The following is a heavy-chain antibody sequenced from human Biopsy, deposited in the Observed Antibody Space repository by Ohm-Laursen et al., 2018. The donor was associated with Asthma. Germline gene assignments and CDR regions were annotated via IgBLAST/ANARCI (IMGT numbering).Heavy chain of an antibody. D-gene: IGHD5-12*01. CDR3: ERGYSGCDRIQYYYNGMDV. V-gene: IGHV1-69*01. CDR2: VIPLLDTG. CDR1: GDTFRTSA. J-gene: IGHJ6*02. Sequence: SSVKVSCKTSGDTFRTSAFSWVRQAPRQGLEWMGGVIPLLDTGDYAQKFQGRVTLTADESTSTCYMELRSLTSEDTAVYFCERGYSGCDRIQYYYNGMDVWGQGTTVTVS.